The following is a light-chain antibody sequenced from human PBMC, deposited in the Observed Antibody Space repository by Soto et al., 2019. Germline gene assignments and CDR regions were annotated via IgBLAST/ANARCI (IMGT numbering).Light chain of an antibody. CDR3: QSYDSASQV. Sequence: NFMLTQPHSVSESPGKTVTISCTRSSGNIASNYVQWFQQRPGSAPSTIIYEDNQRPSGVPDRFSGSIDSSSNSASLTISGLKTEDEADYYCQSYDSASQVFGGRTKLTVL. V-gene: IGLV6-57*03. J-gene: IGLJ2*01. CDR1: SGNIASNY. CDR2: EDN.